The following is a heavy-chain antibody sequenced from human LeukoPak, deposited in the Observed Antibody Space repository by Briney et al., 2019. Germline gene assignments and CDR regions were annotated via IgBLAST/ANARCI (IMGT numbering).Heavy chain of an antibody. CDR1: GYTFTSYG. V-gene: IGHV1-18*01. J-gene: IGHJ2*01. CDR3: AAVVTRRRSYWYFDL. CDR2: ISAYDGDT. D-gene: IGHD4-23*01. Sequence: ASVKVSCKASGYTFTSYGISWVRQAPGQGLEWMGWISAYDGDTNYAQNLQGRVMMTADESTSTAYMELSSLRSEDTAVYYCAAVVTRRRSYWYFDLWGRGTLVTVSS.